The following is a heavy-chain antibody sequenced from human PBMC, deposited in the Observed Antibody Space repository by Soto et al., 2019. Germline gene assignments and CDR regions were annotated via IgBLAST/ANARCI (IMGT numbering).Heavy chain of an antibody. D-gene: IGHD7-27*01. CDR1: GYSLTSYW. J-gene: IGHJ4*02. CDR3: ARSGVGLNWAFDY. Sequence: EVQLVQSGEEVKKPGESLKISCKGSGYSLTSYWIGWVRQMPGKGLEWVGMIYPGDSATRVSPSFQGQVTISADKSISTAYLQWSSLKASDTAMYYCARSGVGLNWAFDYWGQGTLVTVPS. CDR2: IYPGDSAT. V-gene: IGHV5-51*03.